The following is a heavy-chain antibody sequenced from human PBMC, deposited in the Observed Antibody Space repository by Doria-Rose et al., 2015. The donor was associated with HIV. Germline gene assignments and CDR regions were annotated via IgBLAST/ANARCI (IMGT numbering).Heavy chain of an antibody. CDR3: ARIKSSRWYHKYYFDF. V-gene: IGHV2-26*01. D-gene: IGHD6-13*01. CDR1: GVSLSSPGMG. CDR2: IFSDVER. J-gene: IGHJ4*02. Sequence: QVTLKESGPVLAKPTETLTPTCTVSGVSLSSPGMGVSWIRQPPGKALEWLANIFSDVERSYQTSLKSRLTISRGTSKSQVVLTMTGMDPVDTATYYCARIKSSRWYHKYYFDFWGQGTLVIVSA.